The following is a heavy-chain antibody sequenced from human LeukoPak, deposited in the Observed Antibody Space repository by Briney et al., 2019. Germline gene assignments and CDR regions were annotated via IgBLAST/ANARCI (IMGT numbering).Heavy chain of an antibody. Sequence: GGSLRLSCAASGFSLSDHSMSWIRQAPGKGLEWVSFISGSSDSANYADSVKGRFTISRDNAKSSLYLQMNSLRAEDTAMYYCAREFYYRMDVWGQGTTVTVSS. CDR2: ISGSSDSA. CDR3: AREFYYRMDV. V-gene: IGHV3-11*05. CDR1: GFSLSDHS. J-gene: IGHJ6*02.